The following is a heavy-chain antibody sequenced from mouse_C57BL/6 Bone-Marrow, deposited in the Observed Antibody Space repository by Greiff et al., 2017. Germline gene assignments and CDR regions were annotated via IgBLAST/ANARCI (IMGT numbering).Heavy chain of an antibody. J-gene: IGHJ2*01. V-gene: IGHV3-6*01. CDR3: AREYYNGYYGGDFDD. D-gene: IGHD2-3*01. CDR2: ISYDGSN. CDR1: GYSITSGYY. Sequence: EVQLVESGPGLVKPSPSLSLTCSVTGYSITSGYYWNWIRQFPGNKLEWMGYISYDGSNNYNPSLKNRISITRDTSKNQFFLKLNSVTTEDTATYYCAREYYNGYYGGDFDDWGQGTTLTVSS.